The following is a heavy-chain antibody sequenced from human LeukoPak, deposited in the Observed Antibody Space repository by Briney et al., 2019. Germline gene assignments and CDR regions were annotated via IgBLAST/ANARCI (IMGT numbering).Heavy chain of an antibody. D-gene: IGHD2-15*01. Sequence: GGSLRLSCAASGFTFSSYAMHWVRQAPGKGLEYVSAISSNGGSTYYANSVKGRFTISRDNSKNTLYLQMNSLRAEDTAVYYCARSQNAVDCSGGSCYTSYFDYWGQGTLVTVSS. CDR1: GFTFSSYA. CDR3: ARSQNAVDCSGGSCYTSYFDY. CDR2: ISSNGGST. V-gene: IGHV3-64*01. J-gene: IGHJ4*02.